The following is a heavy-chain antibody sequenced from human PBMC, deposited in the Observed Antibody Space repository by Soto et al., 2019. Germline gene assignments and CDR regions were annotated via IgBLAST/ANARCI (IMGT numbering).Heavy chain of an antibody. D-gene: IGHD1-26*01. CDR2: IYYSGST. Sequence: SSETLSLTCTVSGGSISSYYWSWIRQPPGKGLEWIGYIYYSGSTNYNPSLRSRVTISVDTSKNQFSLKLSSVTAADTAVYYCARDSIVGATNWFDPWGQGTLVTVSS. J-gene: IGHJ5*02. CDR1: GGSISSYY. CDR3: ARDSIVGATNWFDP. V-gene: IGHV4-59*01.